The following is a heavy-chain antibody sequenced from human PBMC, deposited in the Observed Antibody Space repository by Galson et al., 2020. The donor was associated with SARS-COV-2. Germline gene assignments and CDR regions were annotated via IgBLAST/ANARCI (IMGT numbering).Heavy chain of an antibody. Sequence: GGSLRLSCRGSGFTFSNYWMNWVRQAPGQGLEWVANIKQYGSERYYVESVKGRFTISRDNAQNSLYLQMDSLRDDDTAVYFCARGSWFYDCWSGRVEYFQHWGLGTLVTVSS. CDR3: ARGSWFYDCWSGRVEYFQH. J-gene: IGHJ1*01. CDR1: GFTFSNYW. V-gene: IGHV3-7*01. D-gene: IGHD3-3*01. CDR2: IKQYGSER.